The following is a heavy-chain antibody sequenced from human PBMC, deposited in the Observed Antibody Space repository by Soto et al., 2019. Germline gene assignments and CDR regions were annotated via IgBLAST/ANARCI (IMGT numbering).Heavy chain of an antibody. CDR2: ISAYNGNT. CDR1: AYTFTSYD. CDR3: ARDLTPGLVDH. J-gene: IGHJ4*02. D-gene: IGHD3-9*01. V-gene: IGHV1-18*01. Sequence: GASVKVSCKAAAYTFTSYDINWVRQASGQDFEWMGWISAYNGNTNYAQKLQGRVTMTTDTSTSTAYMELRSLRSDDTAVYYCARDLTPGLVDHWGQGTLVTVSS.